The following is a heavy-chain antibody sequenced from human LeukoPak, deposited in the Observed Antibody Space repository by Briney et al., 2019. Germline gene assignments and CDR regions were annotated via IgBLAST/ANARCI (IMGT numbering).Heavy chain of an antibody. J-gene: IGHJ4*02. CDR1: GGSISSGSYY. CDR2: IYTSGST. CDR3: ASERRGYYDILTGYDTGSYFDY. V-gene: IGHV4-61*02. D-gene: IGHD3-9*01. Sequence: SSETLSLTRTVSGGSISSGSYYWSWIRQPAGKGLEWIGRIYTSGSTNYNPSLKSRVTISVDTSKNQFSLKLSSVAAADTAVYYCASERRGYYDILTGYDTGSYFDYWGQGTLVTVSS.